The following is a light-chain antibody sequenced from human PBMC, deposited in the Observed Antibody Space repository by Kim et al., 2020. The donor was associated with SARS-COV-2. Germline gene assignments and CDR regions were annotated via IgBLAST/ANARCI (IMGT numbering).Light chain of an antibody. Sequence: EIVLTQSPGTLSLSPGERVTLSCRASQNISTNLGWYQQKPGQTPRLFIYDASNRAPGIPARISGSGSGTDFTLTFSSLEPDDFAVYYCQQRNEWPLTFGQGTQLDIK. J-gene: IGKJ5*01. CDR2: DAS. V-gene: IGKV3-11*01. CDR1: QNISTN. CDR3: QQRNEWPLT.